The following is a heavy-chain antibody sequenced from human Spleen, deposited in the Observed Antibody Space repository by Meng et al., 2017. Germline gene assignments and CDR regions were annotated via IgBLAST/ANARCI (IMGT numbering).Heavy chain of an antibody. CDR2: ISGSHGST. V-gene: IGHV3-23*04. CDR3: ALTAVGATFDY. Sequence: VQLVESGGGVVQPGRSLRLSCATSGFTFSSYSMSWVRQAPGKGLEWVSAISGSHGSTHYADSVKGRFTISRDNSKNTLYLQMNSLRAEDTAVYYCALTAVGATFDYWGQGTLVTVSS. J-gene: IGHJ4*02. D-gene: IGHD1-26*01. CDR1: GFTFSSYS.